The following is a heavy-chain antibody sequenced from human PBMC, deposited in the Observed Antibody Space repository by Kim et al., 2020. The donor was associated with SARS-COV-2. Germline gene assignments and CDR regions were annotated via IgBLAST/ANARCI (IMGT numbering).Heavy chain of an antibody. J-gene: IGHJ4*02. CDR3: PRHPPLELDYYYFDY. V-gene: IGHV4-39*01. D-gene: IGHD1-7*01. CDR1: GGSISSSSYY. CDR2: IYYSGST. Sequence: SETLSLTCTVSGGSISSSSYYWGWIRQPPGKGLEWIGSIYYSGSTYYNPSLKSRVTISVDTSKNQFSLKLSSVTAADTAVYYCPRHPPLELDYYYFDYWGQGTLVTVSS.